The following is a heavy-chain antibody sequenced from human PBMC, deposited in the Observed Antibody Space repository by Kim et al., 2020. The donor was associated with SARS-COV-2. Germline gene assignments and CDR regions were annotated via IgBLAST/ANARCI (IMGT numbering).Heavy chain of an antibody. Sequence: GGSLRLSCAASGFDFPNYNMHWVRQAPGKGLEWVSYISGDLKTLYYADSVKGRFTTSRDSAKNSLYLQMNSLGVGDTAVYYCARDSWLSSWDLDWWGQGTLVTVSS. CDR2: ISGDLKTL. CDR1: GFDFPNYN. D-gene: IGHD6-13*01. V-gene: IGHV3-48*04. J-gene: IGHJ4*02. CDR3: ARDSWLSSWDLDW.